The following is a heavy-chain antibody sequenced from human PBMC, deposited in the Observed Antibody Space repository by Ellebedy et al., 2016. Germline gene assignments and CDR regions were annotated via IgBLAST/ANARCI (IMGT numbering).Heavy chain of an antibody. CDR2: INAGNGYT. V-gene: IGHV1-3*01. Sequence: ASVKVSCKASGYTFSRFAMYWVRKAPGQRLEWMGYINAGNGYTKYSQKFQGRVTITRDTSATTTYMELNNLTSEDTAVYYCARDKFTLFDYWGQGTLVTVSS. CDR3: ARDKFTLFDY. CDR1: GYTFSRFA. D-gene: IGHD2-15*01. J-gene: IGHJ4*02.